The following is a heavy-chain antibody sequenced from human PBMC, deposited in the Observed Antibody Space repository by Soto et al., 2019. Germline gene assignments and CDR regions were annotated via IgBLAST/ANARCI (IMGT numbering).Heavy chain of an antibody. CDR2: TYYRSNWYN. CDR1: GDSVSSNSAA. Sequence: SQTLSLTCAISGDSVSSNSAAWNWIRQSPSRGLEWLGRTYYRSNWYNYYAVSVKSRITIKPDTTKNQFSLQLNSVTPEDTAVYYGARERGNRINDAFDIWGQGTMVTVSS. D-gene: IGHD3-10*01. CDR3: ARERGNRINDAFDI. V-gene: IGHV6-1*01. J-gene: IGHJ3*02.